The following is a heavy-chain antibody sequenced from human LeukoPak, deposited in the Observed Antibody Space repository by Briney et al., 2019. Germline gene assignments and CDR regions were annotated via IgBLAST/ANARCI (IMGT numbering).Heavy chain of an antibody. CDR2: ITGSGLHT. CDR1: GFTFSNFG. J-gene: IGHJ4*02. Sequence: GGSLTLACAASGFTFSNFGMTWVRQGQGKGLDWVSTITGSGLHTYYADSVKGRFTISRDNSKNTLFLQMNTLRAEDTAVYYCAKGRRGLDSWGQGTLVTVSS. CDR3: AKGRRGLDS. V-gene: IGHV3-23*01. D-gene: IGHD3-10*01.